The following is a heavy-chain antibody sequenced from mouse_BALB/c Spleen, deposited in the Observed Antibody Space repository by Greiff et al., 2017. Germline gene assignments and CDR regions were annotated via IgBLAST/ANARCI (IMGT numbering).Heavy chain of an antibody. CDR3: ARYGVRRNYAMDY. Sequence: VHVMQSGPELVKPGASVKLSCKASGYTFTSYFMNWVMQSPGKSLEWIGRIIPYNGDTFYNQKFKGKATLTVDKSSNTAHMELRSLASEDSAVYYCARYGVRRNYAMDYWGQGTSVTVSA. D-gene: IGHD2-14*01. J-gene: IGHJ4*01. CDR1: GYTFTSYF. V-gene: IGHV1-20*02. CDR2: IIPYNGDT.